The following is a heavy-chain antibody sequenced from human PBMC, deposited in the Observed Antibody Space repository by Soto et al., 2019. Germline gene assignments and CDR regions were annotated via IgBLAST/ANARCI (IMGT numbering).Heavy chain of an antibody. D-gene: IGHD3-3*01. CDR3: ARDRYDFWSGPYYYYYYGMDV. V-gene: IGHV3-74*01. CDR1: GFTFSSCW. Sequence: PGGSLRLSCAASGFTFSSCWMHWVRQAPGKGLVWVSRINSDGSSTSYADSVKGRFTISRDNAKNTLYLQMNSLRAEDTAVYYCARDRYDFWSGPYYYYYYGMDVWGQGTTVTVSS. J-gene: IGHJ6*02. CDR2: INSDGSST.